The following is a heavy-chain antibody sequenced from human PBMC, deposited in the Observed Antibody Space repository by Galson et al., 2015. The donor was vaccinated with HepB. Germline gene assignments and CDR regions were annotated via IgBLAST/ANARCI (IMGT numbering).Heavy chain of an antibody. CDR3: ARIPGYYDSSGYSPYYFDY. Sequence: QSGAEVKKPGESLRISCKGSGYSFTSYWISWVRQMPGKGLEWMGRIDPSDSYTNYSPSFQGHVTISADKSISTAYLQWSSLKASDTAMYYCARIPGYYDSSGYSPYYFDYWGQGTLVTVSS. D-gene: IGHD3-22*01. CDR1: GYSFTSYW. J-gene: IGHJ4*02. V-gene: IGHV5-10-1*01. CDR2: IDPSDSYT.